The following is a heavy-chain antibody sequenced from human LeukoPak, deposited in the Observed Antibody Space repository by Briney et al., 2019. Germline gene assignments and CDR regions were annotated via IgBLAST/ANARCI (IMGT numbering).Heavy chain of an antibody. CDR2: INPNSGGT. J-gene: IGHJ4*02. D-gene: IGHD2-21*02. Sequence: ASVKVSCKASGYTSTGYYMHWVRQAPGQGLEWMGWINPNSGGTNYAQKFQGRVTMTRDTSISTAYMELSRLGSDDTAVYYCARVPFSYCGGDCYFDYWGQGTLVTVSS. V-gene: IGHV1-2*02. CDR1: GYTSTGYY. CDR3: ARVPFSYCGGDCYFDY.